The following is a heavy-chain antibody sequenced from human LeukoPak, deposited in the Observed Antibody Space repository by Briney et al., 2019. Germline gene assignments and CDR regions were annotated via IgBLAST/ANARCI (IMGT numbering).Heavy chain of an antibody. CDR3: ARAYDYVWGSYRRSAYYFDY. D-gene: IGHD3-16*02. CDR2: IYHSGST. V-gene: IGHV4-30-2*01. Sequence: SETLSLTCAVSGGSISSGGYSWSWIRQPPGKGLEWIGYIYHSGSTYYNPSLKSRVTISVDRSKNQFSLKLGSVTAADTAVYYCARAYDYVWGSYRRSAYYFDYWGQGTLVTVSS. CDR1: GGSISSGGYS. J-gene: IGHJ4*02.